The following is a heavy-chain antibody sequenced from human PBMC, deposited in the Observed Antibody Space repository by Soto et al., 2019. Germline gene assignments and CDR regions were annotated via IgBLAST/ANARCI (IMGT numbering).Heavy chain of an antibody. CDR3: ARDGGYSYGYGSFDY. D-gene: IGHD5-18*01. CDR2: ISYDGSNK. V-gene: IGHV3-30-3*01. CDR1: GFTFSSYA. J-gene: IGHJ4*02. Sequence: QVQLVESGGGVVQPGRSLRLSCAASGFTFSSYAMHWVRQAPGKGLEWVAVISYDGSNKYYADSVKGRFTISRDNSKNTLYPQMSSLRAEDTAVYYCARDGGYSYGYGSFDYWGQGTLVTVSS.